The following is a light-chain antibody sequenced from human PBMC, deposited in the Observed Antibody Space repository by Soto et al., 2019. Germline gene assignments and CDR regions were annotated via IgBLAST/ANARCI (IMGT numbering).Light chain of an antibody. J-gene: IGLJ3*02. V-gene: IGLV2-14*01. CDR2: DVS. Sequence: QSALTQHASVSGSPGQSITISCTGTSSDVGGYNYVSWYQQHPGKAPKLMIYDVSNRPSGVSNRFSGSKSGNTASLTISGLQAEDEAYYYCSSYTSSSTWVFGGGTKVTVL. CDR3: SSYTSSSTWV. CDR1: SSDVGGYNY.